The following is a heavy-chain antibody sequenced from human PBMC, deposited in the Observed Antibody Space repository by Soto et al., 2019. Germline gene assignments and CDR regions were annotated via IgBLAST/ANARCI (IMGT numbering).Heavy chain of an antibody. D-gene: IGHD4-17*01. V-gene: IGHV3-21*01. CDR3: ARGGRGTVTTSKVDDKDYYYYYYMDV. CDR2: ISSSSSYI. CDR1: GFTFSSYS. Sequence: GGSLRLSCAASGFTFSSYSMNWVRQAPGKGLEWVSSISSSSSYIYYADSVKGRFTISRDNAKNSLYLQMNSLRAEDTAVYYCARGGRGTVTTSKVDDKDYYYYYYMDVWGKGTTVTVSS. J-gene: IGHJ6*03.